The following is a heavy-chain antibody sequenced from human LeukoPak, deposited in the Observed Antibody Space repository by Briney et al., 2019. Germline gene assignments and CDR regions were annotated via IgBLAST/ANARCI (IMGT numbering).Heavy chain of an antibody. Sequence: ASVKVSCKASGYTFTSYGISWVRQAPGQGLEWMGWISAYNGNTNYAQKLQGRVTMTTDTSTSTAYMELRSLRSDDTAVYYCASSGEDIMARGEYFDYWGQGTLVTVSS. D-gene: IGHD3-10*01. CDR2: ISAYNGNT. CDR3: ASSGEDIMARGEYFDY. CDR1: GYTFTSYG. J-gene: IGHJ4*02. V-gene: IGHV1-18*01.